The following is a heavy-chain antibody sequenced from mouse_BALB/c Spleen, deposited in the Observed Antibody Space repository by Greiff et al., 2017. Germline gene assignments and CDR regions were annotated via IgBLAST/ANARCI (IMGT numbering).Heavy chain of an antibody. Sequence: QVQLQQSGPELVKPGASVKMSCKASGYTFTSYYIHWVKQRPGQGLEWIGWIYPGDGSTKYNEKFKGKTTLTADKSSSTAYMLLSSLTSEDSAIYFCARTPITTVGGYYFDYWGQGTTLTVSS. CDR1: GYTFTSYY. CDR2: IYPGDGST. CDR3: ARTPITTVGGYYFDY. J-gene: IGHJ2*01. V-gene: IGHV1S56*01. D-gene: IGHD1-1*01.